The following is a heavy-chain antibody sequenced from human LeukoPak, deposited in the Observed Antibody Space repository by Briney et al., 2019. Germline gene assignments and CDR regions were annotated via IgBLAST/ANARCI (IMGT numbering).Heavy chain of an antibody. CDR1: GFTFTNYA. D-gene: IGHD6-13*01. Sequence: LGGSLRLSCAASGFTFTNYAMNWVRQAPGKGLEWVSSISSSSSYIYYADSVKGRFTISRENAKNSLYLQMNSLRAGDTAVYYCARGKRGGHIAAATFDYWGQGTLVTVSS. CDR3: ARGKRGGHIAAATFDY. J-gene: IGHJ4*02. V-gene: IGHV3-21*01. CDR2: ISSSSSYI.